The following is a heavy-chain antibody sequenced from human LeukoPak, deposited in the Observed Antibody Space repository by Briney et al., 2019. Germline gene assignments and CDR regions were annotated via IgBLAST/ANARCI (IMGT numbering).Heavy chain of an antibody. D-gene: IGHD4-17*01. CDR1: GGTFSSYA. Sequence: ASVKVPCKASGGTFSSYAISWVRQVPGQGLEWMGGIIPIFGTANYAQKFQGRVTITADESTSTAYMELSSLRSEDTAVYYCARGLLSYGAPSHFDYWGQGTLVTVSS. CDR3: ARGLLSYGAPSHFDY. CDR2: IIPIFGTA. J-gene: IGHJ4*02. V-gene: IGHV1-69*13.